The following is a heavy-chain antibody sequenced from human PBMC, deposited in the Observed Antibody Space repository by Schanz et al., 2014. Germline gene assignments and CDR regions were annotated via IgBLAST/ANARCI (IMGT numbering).Heavy chain of an antibody. D-gene: IGHD3-10*01. Sequence: QLMQSGSEVRKPGASATVSCKASGYSFTDYAIHWVRQAPGQGLEWMGWISGYNGDTNYAPKFQDRVTMTTDTSTGITSLELRNLKSDDTAVYYCARDRVSFVRGPLGVDWGQGTQVIVSS. CDR2: ISGYNGDT. CDR3: ARDRVSFVRGPLGVD. J-gene: IGHJ4*02. CDR1: GYSFTDYA. V-gene: IGHV1-18*01.